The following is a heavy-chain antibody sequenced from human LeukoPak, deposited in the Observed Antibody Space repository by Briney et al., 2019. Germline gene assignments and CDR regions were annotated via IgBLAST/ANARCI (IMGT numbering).Heavy chain of an antibody. V-gene: IGHV3-11*05. CDR1: GFTFSAYY. Sequence: GGSLRLSCAASGFTFSAYYMSWIRQAPGKGLEWVSYISTTSSYTNHADSVKGRFTISRDNAKDSLYLQMNSLRAEDTAVYYCARGIAAAANYFDYWGQGTLVTVSS. D-gene: IGHD6-13*01. CDR3: ARGIAAAANYFDY. J-gene: IGHJ4*02. CDR2: ISTTSSYT.